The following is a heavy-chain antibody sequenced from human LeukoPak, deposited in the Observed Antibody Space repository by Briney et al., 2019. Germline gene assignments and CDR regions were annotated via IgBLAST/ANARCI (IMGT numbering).Heavy chain of an antibody. D-gene: IGHD6-13*01. CDR2: INPNSGGT. CDR1: GYTFTGYY. V-gene: IGHV1-2*02. CDR3: ARDLEGYSSIWYIRTYIGMDV. Sequence: GASVTVSFMASGYTFTGYYMHWVRQAPGQGRAWMGWINPNSGGTNYAQKFQGRVTMTRDTSISTAYMELSRLRSDDTAVYYCARDLEGYSSIWYIRTYIGMDVWGQGTTVTVSS. J-gene: IGHJ6*02.